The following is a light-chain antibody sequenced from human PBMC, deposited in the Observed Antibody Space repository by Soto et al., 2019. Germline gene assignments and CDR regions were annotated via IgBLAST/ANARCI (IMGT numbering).Light chain of an antibody. J-gene: IGLJ7*01. Sequence: QLVLTQSPSASASLGASVKLTCTLSSGHSSYAIAWLQQQPEKGPRYLMKLNSDGSHSKGDGIPDRFSGSTSGAERYLTISSLQSEDEADYYCQTWGTGIAVFGGGTKLTVL. V-gene: IGLV4-69*01. CDR3: QTWGTGIAV. CDR1: SGHSSYA. CDR2: LNSDGSH.